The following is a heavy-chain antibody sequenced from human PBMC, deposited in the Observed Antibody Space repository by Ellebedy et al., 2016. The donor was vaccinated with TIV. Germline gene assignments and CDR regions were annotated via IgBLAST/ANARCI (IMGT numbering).Heavy chain of an antibody. Sequence: GESLKISXAASGFTFSDYYMGWIRQAPGKGLEWVSYISSSGSTIYYADSVKGRFTISRDNAKNSLYLQMNSLRAEDTAVYYCARGSLIYYYDSSGYGFSAFDIWGQGTMVTVSS. D-gene: IGHD3-22*01. CDR2: ISSSGSTI. V-gene: IGHV3-11*01. J-gene: IGHJ3*02. CDR3: ARGSLIYYYDSSGYGFSAFDI. CDR1: GFTFSDYY.